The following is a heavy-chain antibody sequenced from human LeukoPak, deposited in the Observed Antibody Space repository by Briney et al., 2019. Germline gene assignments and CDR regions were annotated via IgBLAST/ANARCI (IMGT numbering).Heavy chain of an antibody. J-gene: IGHJ5*02. CDR1: GGSFSGYY. D-gene: IGHD3-16*02. CDR3: ARGGPRPIVTFGGVIPKKTNWFDP. Sequence: SETLSLTCAVYGGSFSGYYWSWIRQPPGKGLEWIGEINHSGSTNYNPSLKRRVTISVDTSKNQFSLKLSTVTGADTAVYYCARGGPRPIVTFGGVIPKKTNWFDPWGQGTLVTVSS. V-gene: IGHV4-34*01. CDR2: INHSGST.